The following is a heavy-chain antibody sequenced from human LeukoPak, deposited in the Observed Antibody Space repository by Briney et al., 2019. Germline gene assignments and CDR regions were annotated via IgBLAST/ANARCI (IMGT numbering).Heavy chain of an antibody. D-gene: IGHD5-18*01. CDR1: GGSISSSSYY. J-gene: IGHJ4*02. CDR3: ARGYNANYSDY. V-gene: IGHV4-39*01. CDR2: IYYSGST. Sequence: SETLSLTCTVSGGSISSSSYYWGWIRQPPGKGLEWIGSIYYSGSTYYNPSLKSRVTISVDTSKNQFSLKLSSVTAADTAVYYCARGYNANYSDYWGQGTLVTVSS.